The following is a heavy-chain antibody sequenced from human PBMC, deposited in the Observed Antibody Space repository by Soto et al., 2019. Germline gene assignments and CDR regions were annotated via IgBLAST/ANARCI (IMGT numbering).Heavy chain of an antibody. CDR2: MSGSSSTT. V-gene: IGHV3-23*01. D-gene: IGHD1-7*01. CDR3: AKNQERELPRVIDF. Sequence: GGSLRLSCATSGLTFSNYAMSWVRQAPGGGLEWVSSMSGSSSTTYYADSVRGRFTISRDRSKNTLYLQMSSLRARDTALYYCAKNQERELPRVIDFWGQGTLVTVSS. J-gene: IGHJ4*02. CDR1: GLTFSNYA.